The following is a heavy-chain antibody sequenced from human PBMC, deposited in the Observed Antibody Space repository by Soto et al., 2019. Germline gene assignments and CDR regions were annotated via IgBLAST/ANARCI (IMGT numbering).Heavy chain of an antibody. V-gene: IGHV3-7*01. CDR2: IKQDGSEK. CDR1: GFTFSTYW. Sequence: GGSLRLSGAASGFTFSTYWMSWVRQAPGKGLEWVANIKQDGSEKYYVDSVKGRFTISRDNAKNSLYLQMNSLRAEDTAVYYCARDETYYYGSGPVGGQGTLVTVSS. D-gene: IGHD3-10*01. J-gene: IGHJ4*02. CDR3: ARDETYYYGSGPV.